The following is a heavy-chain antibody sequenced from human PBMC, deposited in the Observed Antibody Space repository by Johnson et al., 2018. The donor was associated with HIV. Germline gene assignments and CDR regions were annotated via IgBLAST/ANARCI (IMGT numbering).Heavy chain of an antibody. V-gene: IGHV3-23*04. Sequence: VQLVESGGGVVQPGRSLRLSCAASGFTFSSYAMSWVRQAPGKGLEWVSAISGSGGSTYYADSVKGRFTISRDNSKNTLYLQMNSLRAEDTAVYYCAKVSSSSWTSRPIWGQGTMVTVSS. D-gene: IGHD6-13*01. CDR2: ISGSGGST. J-gene: IGHJ3*02. CDR1: GFTFSSYA. CDR3: AKVSSSSWTSRPI.